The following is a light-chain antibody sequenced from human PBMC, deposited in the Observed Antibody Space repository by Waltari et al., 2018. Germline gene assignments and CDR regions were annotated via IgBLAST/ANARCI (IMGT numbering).Light chain of an antibody. Sequence: ASQSLTKRYSAWYQQTPGQAPRLLIYGASSRAAGIPDRFSCSGSGTDFTLTISRLEPEDFAVYYCQQYGSSILYTFGQGTKLEIK. J-gene: IGKJ2*01. CDR2: GAS. CDR1: QSLTKRY. CDR3: QQYGSSILYT. V-gene: IGKV3-20*01.